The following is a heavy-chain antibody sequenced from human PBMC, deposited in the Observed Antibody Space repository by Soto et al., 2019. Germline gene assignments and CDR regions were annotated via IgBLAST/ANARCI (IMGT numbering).Heavy chain of an antibody. CDR1: GFTFSNFA. CDR2: ISGTDDYT. D-gene: IGHD2-21*01. CDR3: VSRIPSWVFDY. J-gene: IGHJ4*01. Sequence: GGSLRLSCAASGFTFSNFAMTWVRQAPGEGLEWVSSISGTDDYTYYADSVKGRFTISRDKSENTLYLQMNSLRDEDTGVYFCVSRIPSWVFDYWGLGTLVTVSS. V-gene: IGHV3-23*01.